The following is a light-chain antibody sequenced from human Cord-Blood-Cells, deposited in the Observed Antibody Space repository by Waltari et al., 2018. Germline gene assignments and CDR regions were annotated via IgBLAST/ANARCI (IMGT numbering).Light chain of an antibody. CDR2: QDS. V-gene: IGLV3-1*01. CDR1: KLGDKY. CDR3: QAWDSSNWV. Sequence: SYELTQPHSVSVSPGQTASITCSGDKLGDKYACWYQQKPGQSPVLVSYQDSKRPSGIPERFSGSNSGNTATLTISGTQAMDEADYYCQAWDSSNWVFGGGTKLTVL. J-gene: IGLJ3*02.